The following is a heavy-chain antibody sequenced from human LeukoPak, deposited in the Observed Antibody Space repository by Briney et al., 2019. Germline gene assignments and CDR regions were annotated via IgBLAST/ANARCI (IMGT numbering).Heavy chain of an antibody. Sequence: GGSLRLSCAASGFTFRSYNMNWVRQAPGKRPEWVSSISSSSSYIYYADSVKGRFTISRDNAKNSLYLQMNSLRAEDTALYYCARGASRADYWGQGTLVTVSS. CDR2: ISSSSSYI. J-gene: IGHJ4*02. V-gene: IGHV3-21*01. CDR1: GFTFRSYN. CDR3: ARGASRADY.